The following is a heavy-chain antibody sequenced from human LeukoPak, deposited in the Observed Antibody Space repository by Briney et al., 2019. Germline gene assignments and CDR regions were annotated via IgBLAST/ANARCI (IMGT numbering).Heavy chain of an antibody. Sequence: PSETLSLTCTVSGGSISSSSYYWSWIRQPAGKGLEWIGEIYHSGSTNYNPSLKSRVTISVDKSKNQFSLKLSSVTAADTAVYYCARDVARGFDPWGQGTLVTVSS. CDR2: IYHSGST. V-gene: IGHV4-39*07. J-gene: IGHJ5*02. CDR1: GGSISSSSYY. CDR3: ARDVARGFDP. D-gene: IGHD2-21*01.